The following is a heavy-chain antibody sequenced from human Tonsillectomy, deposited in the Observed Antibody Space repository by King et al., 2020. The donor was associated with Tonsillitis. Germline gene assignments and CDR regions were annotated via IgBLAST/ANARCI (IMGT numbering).Heavy chain of an antibody. V-gene: IGHV3-30*02. CDR2: IRYDGSNK. J-gene: IGHJ3*02. Sequence: HVQLVESGGGVVQPGGSLRLSCTASGFTFSTYGMHWVRQAPGKGLEWVAFIRYDGSNKYYVDSVKGRFTISRDNSKNTLYLQMNSLRAEDTAAYYCVAPRSGDSYGFDAFDIWGQGTMVTVSS. CDR1: GFTFSTYG. D-gene: IGHD5-18*01. CDR3: VAPRSGDSYGFDAFDI.